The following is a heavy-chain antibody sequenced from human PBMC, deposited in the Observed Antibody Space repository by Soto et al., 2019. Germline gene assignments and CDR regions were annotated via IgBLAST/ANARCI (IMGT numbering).Heavy chain of an antibody. V-gene: IGHV1-69*14. J-gene: IGHJ4*02. CDR3: AREANGNSERGFDY. CDR2: IMPMVGTA. CDR1: GGTFSSFA. Sequence: QVQLEQSGAEVKKPGSSVKVSCKASGGTFSSFATNWVRQAPGQGLEWMGGIMPMVGTAKYEQKFHGRHTISADTSTSTAYMELRSLSSEDTAIYYCAREANGNSERGFDYWGQGTPVTVSS. D-gene: IGHD1-7*01.